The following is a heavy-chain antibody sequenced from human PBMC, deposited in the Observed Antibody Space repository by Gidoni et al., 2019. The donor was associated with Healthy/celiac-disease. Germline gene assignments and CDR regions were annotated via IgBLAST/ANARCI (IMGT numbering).Heavy chain of an antibody. Sequence: EVQLVESGGGLVKPGGSLRLSCAASGFTFSRYSMNWGRQAPGKGLEWVSSISSSSSYIYYADSVKGRFTISRDNAKNSLYLQMNSLRAEDTAVYYCASQGGDSGSYYELYFDYWGQGTLVTVSS. D-gene: IGHD1-26*01. CDR1: GFTFSRYS. CDR3: ASQGGDSGSYYELYFDY. V-gene: IGHV3-21*01. J-gene: IGHJ4*02. CDR2: ISSSSSYI.